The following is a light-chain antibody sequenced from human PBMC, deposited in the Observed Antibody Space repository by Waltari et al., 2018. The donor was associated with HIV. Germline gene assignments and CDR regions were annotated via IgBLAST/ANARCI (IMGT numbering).Light chain of an antibody. CDR1: SSDVGAYNL. CDR3: CSYVSEIVPCV. J-gene: IGLJ3*02. Sequence: QTALTQPASVSGSPGQSITITCHATSSDVGAYNLVSWYQQHPGKAPKLIIYDVSERPAWVSNRFTGSKSGNTASLTISGLQAEDEADYYCCSYVSEIVPCVFGGGTKLTVL. CDR2: DVS. V-gene: IGLV2-23*02.